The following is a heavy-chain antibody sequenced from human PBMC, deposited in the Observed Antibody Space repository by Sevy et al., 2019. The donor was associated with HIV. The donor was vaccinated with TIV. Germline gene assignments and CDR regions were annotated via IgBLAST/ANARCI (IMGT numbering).Heavy chain of an antibody. Sequence: SETLSLTCAVSGYSISSGYYWGWIRQPPGRGLEWIGSISHSGSTYYNPSLKGRFTISVDTSKNQFSLKLSSVTAADRAVYYCARSVSGFDYWGQGTLVTVSS. J-gene: IGHJ4*02. CDR1: GYSISSGYY. CDR3: ARSVSGFDY. V-gene: IGHV4-38-2*01. CDR2: ISHSGST. D-gene: IGHD3-16*01.